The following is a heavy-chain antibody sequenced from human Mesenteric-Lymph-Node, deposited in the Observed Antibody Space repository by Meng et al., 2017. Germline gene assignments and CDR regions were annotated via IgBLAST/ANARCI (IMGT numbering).Heavy chain of an antibody. J-gene: IGHJ4*02. CDR2: VYHRGDN. V-gene: IGHV4-4*02. CDR3: GRDQGRQLIDH. CDR1: VGHSSSRNV. D-gene: IGHD1-1*01. Sequence: VELCDARQAGGKPLVALCCTCAGSVGHSSSRNVWSWVRQPPGKGLEWSGEVYHRGDNNYTPSLKSRVVISLDRSKNQFSLNLSSVTAADTAVYYCGRDQGRQLIDHWGQGTLVTVSS.